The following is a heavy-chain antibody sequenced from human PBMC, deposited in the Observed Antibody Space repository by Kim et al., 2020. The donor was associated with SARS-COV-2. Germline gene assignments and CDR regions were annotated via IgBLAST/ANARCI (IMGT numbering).Heavy chain of an antibody. V-gene: IGHV3-23*01. J-gene: IGHJ5*01. D-gene: IGHD5-18*01. CDR3: AKGVDTAIIVYDS. CDR2: FSGSGGST. Sequence: GGSLRLSCAASGFTFSSYDMSWVRQAPGKGLEWVSSFSGSGGSTYYADSVKGRFTISRDNSKNTLYLQMNSLRAEDTAVYYCAKGVDTAIIVYDSWGQGTLVTVSS. CDR1: GFTFSSYD.